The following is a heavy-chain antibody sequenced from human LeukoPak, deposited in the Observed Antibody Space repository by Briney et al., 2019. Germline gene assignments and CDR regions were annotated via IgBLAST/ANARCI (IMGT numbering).Heavy chain of an antibody. CDR1: RYTFTGYY. D-gene: IGHD3-10*01. CDR3: ARAPGVLLWFGVGLDY. J-gene: IGHJ4*02. V-gene: IGHV1-2*02. CDR2: INPNSGGT. Sequence: ASVKVSCKASRYTFTGYYMHWVRQAPGQGLEWMGWINPNSGGTNYAQKFQGRVTMTRDTSISTAYMELSRLRSDDTAVYYCARAPGVLLWFGVGLDYWGQGTLVTVSS.